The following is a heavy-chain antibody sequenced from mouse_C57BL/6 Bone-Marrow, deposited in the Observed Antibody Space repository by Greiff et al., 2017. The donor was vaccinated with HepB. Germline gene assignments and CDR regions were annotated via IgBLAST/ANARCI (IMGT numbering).Heavy chain of an antibody. Sequence: EVQLQQSGAELVRPGASVKLSCTASGFNIKDDYMHWVKQRPEQGLEWIGWIDPENGDTEYASKFQGKATITAETSSNTAYLQLSSLTSEDTAVYYCTTGTYDYWGQGTTLTVSS. V-gene: IGHV14-4*01. D-gene: IGHD3-3*01. CDR1: GFNIKDDY. CDR3: TTGTYDY. J-gene: IGHJ2*01. CDR2: IDPENGDT.